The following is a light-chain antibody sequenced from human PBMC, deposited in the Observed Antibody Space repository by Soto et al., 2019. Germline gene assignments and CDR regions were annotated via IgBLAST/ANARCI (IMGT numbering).Light chain of an antibody. CDR1: QSVTSK. CDR3: QQYKIWPPYT. V-gene: IGKV3D-15*01. CDR2: DVS. Sequence: EIVMTQSPATLPVSPGESATLSCRASQSVTSKLAWYQQRPGQSPRLLICDVSTRATGIPARFSGSGSETEFTLTIRSLQSEDFAVYYCQQYKIWPPYTFGQGTKLEIK. J-gene: IGKJ2*01.